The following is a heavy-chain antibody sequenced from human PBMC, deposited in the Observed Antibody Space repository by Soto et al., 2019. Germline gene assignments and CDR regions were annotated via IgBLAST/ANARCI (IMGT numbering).Heavy chain of an antibody. CDR2: IIPLFGTT. D-gene: IGHD7-27*01. CDR1: GDTFKNCV. V-gene: IGHV1-69*01. J-gene: IGHJ6*02. Sequence: QVQVVQSGVEVRRPGSSVKVSCKASGDTFKNCVISWVRQAPGQGLEWMGGIIPLFGTTDFAQRFQGSLTITTDESTTTAYMELSRLRSEDTATYYCAAELGIGKLSDVWGQGMTEIGSS. CDR3: AAELGIGKLSDV.